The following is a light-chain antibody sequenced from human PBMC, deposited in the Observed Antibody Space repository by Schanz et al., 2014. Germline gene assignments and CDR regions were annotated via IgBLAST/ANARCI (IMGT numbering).Light chain of an antibody. CDR3: QQYNNWPSRT. J-gene: IGKJ1*01. CDR2: GAS. V-gene: IGKV3D-15*01. CDR1: QSVSSSY. Sequence: EIVLTQSPGTLSVSPGERATLSCRASQSVSSSYLAWYQQKPGQAPRLLIYGASSRATGIPDRFSGSGSGTEFTLTISSLQSEDFAVYYCQQYNNWPSRTFGQGTKVEIK.